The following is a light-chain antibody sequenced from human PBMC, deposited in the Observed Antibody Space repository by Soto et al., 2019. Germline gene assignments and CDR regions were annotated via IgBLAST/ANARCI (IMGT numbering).Light chain of an antibody. CDR1: QTISSW. J-gene: IGKJ1*01. Sequence: DIQMTQSPSTLSVSVGDRVTITCRASQTISSWLAWYQQKPGKAPKLLIYKASTLKSGVPSRFSGSGSGTEFTLTISSLQPDDFATYYCQHYNSYPWTFGQGTKVDI. CDR2: KAS. V-gene: IGKV1-5*03. CDR3: QHYNSYPWT.